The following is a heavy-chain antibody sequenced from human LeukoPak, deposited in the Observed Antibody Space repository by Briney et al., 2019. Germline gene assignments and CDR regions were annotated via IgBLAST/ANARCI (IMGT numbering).Heavy chain of an antibody. J-gene: IGHJ5*02. Sequence: PGGSLRLSCAASGFTISSYEKNWVRQAPGKGLEWVSYISGGDTTIYYADSVKGRFTISRDNAKNSLYLQMNSLRAEDTALYYCTRGTGGSAWGQGTLVTVSS. V-gene: IGHV3-48*03. CDR3: TRGTGGSA. CDR2: ISGGDTTI. CDR1: GFTISSYE. D-gene: IGHD2-15*01.